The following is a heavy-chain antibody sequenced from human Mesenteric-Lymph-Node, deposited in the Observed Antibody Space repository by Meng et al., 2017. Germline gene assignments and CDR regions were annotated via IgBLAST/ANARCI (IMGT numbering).Heavy chain of an antibody. D-gene: IGHD5-12*01. CDR3: ARGAIGYLIDY. CDR2: IYYSGST. V-gene: IGHV4-30-4*01. J-gene: IGHJ4*02. CDR1: RCSSSSGDYY. Sequence: QDQLQEAGPELVKPSQTPSLSCAVSRCSSSSGDYYWSWIRQPTGKCLEWIGYIYYSGSTYYNPSLKSRVTISVDTSKNQFSLRVSSVTAADTAVYYCARGAIGYLIDYWGQGTLVTVSS.